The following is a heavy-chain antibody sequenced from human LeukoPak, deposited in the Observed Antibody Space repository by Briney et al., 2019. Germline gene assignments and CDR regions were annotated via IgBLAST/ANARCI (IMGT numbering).Heavy chain of an antibody. CDR3: ARDPDDSVLMA. D-gene: IGHD2-8*01. CDR2: INHSGST. CDR1: GGSFSGYY. V-gene: IGHV4-34*01. Sequence: SETLSLTCAVYGGSFSGYYWSWIRQPPGKGLEWIGEINHSGSTNYNPSLKSRVTISVDTSKNQFSLKLSSVTAADTAVYYCARDPDDSVLMAWGQGTLVTVSS. J-gene: IGHJ4*02.